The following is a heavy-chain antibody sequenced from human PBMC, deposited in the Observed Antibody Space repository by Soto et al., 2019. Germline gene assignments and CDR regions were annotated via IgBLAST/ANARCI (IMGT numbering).Heavy chain of an antibody. Sequence: QVQLVQSGAEVQKPGSSVKVSCKASGGTFSSYAISWVRQAPGQGLEWMGGIIPIFGTANYAQKFQGRVTITANKSTSTAYMELSSLRSEDTAVYYCARGGAVVAATSDAFDIWGQGTVVTVSS. J-gene: IGHJ3*02. CDR2: IIPIFGTA. CDR1: GGTFSSYA. V-gene: IGHV1-69*06. D-gene: IGHD2-15*01. CDR3: ARGGAVVAATSDAFDI.